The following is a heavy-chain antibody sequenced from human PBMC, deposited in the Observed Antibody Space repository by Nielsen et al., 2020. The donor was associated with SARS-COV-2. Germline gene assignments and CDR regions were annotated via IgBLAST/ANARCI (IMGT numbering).Heavy chain of an antibody. Sequence: ASVKVSCKASGYTFKRNAMNWVRQAPGQGLEWMGWINTNTGNPTYAQGFTSRFVFSLDTSVSTAFLEISSLKAEDTAVYYCARDRGDGYNSGLDYWGQGTLATVSS. CDR2: INTNTGNP. CDR3: ARDRGDGYNSGLDY. CDR1: GYTFKRNA. V-gene: IGHV7-4-1*02. J-gene: IGHJ4*02. D-gene: IGHD5-24*01.